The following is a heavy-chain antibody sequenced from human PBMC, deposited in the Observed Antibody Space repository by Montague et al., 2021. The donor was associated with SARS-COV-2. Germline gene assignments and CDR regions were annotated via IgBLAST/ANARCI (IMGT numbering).Heavy chain of an antibody. CDR2: INYGEST. CDR3: ARGAPGY. V-gene: IGHV4-34*01. CDR1: GGSFSDYH. J-gene: IGHJ4*02. Sequence: SETLSLTCAVYGGSFSDYHCTWIRQSPGEGLEWIGQINYGESTKYNPYLKSRVTISIATSKNQFSMKLTSVTAADTAVDYCARGAPGYWGQGTLVTVSS. D-gene: IGHD1-1*01.